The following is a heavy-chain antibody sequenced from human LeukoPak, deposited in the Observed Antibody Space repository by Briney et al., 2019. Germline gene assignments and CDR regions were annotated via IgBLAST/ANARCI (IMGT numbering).Heavy chain of an antibody. V-gene: IGHV3-74*01. CDR3: VRDGGGTTPYDC. CDR2: ISPDGRSI. J-gene: IGHJ4*02. CDR1: GFTLSDYW. D-gene: IGHD1-7*01. Sequence: PGGSVRLSCAASGFTLSDYWMNWVRQVPGKGPVWVSHISPDGRSIAYADSVKGRFTISRDSAKNALYLQMNSLRVGDTAVYYCVRDGGGTTPYDCWGQGTLVTVSS.